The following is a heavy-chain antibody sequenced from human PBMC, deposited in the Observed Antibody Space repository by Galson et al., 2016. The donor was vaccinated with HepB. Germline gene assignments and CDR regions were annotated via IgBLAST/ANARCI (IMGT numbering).Heavy chain of an antibody. V-gene: IGHV3-11*06. CDR2: ISNSGYYT. D-gene: IGHD3-10*01. J-gene: IGHJ3*02. CDR3: ARAMIRGVIKSSLNDAFDI. Sequence: SLRLSCAASGFTFSSYAMSWVRQAPGKGLEWVSYISNSGYYTNYADSVKGRFTISRDNAKNSLYLQMDSLRAEDTAVYYCARAMIRGVIKSSLNDAFDIWGQGTLVTVSS. CDR1: GFTFSSYA.